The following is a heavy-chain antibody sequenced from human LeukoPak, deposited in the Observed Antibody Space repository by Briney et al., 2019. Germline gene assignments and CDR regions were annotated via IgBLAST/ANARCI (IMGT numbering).Heavy chain of an antibody. D-gene: IGHD3-10*01. V-gene: IGHV4-61*01. CDR1: GGSISSGNYY. CDR3: ARNGWFGEPDY. CDR2: VTYSGST. Sequence: PSQTLSLTCTVSGGSISSGNYYYSWIRQPPGKGLEWIGVVTYSGSTNYNPSLKSRVTISVDTSKNQFSLKLTSVTAADTAVYYCARNGWFGEPDYWGQGTLVTVSS. J-gene: IGHJ4*02.